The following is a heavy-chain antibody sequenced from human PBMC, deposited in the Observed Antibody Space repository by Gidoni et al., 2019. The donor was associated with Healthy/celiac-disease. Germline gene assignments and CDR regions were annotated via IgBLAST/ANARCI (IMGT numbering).Heavy chain of an antibody. V-gene: IGHV1-69*04. CDR1: GGTFSSYA. D-gene: IGHD1-7*01. CDR2: IIPILGIA. J-gene: IGHJ5*02. CDR3: ARDPPQLGRNYVVRVGVHNWFDP. Sequence: QVQLVQSGAEVKKPGSSVKVSCKASGGTFSSYAISWVRQAPGQGLEWMGRIIPILGIANYAQKFQGRVTITADKSTSTAYMELSSLRSEDTAVYYCARDPPQLGRNYVVRVGVHNWFDPWGQGTLVTVSS.